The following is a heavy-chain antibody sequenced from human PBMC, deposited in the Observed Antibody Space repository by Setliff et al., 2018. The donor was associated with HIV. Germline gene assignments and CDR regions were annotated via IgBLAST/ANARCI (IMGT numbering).Heavy chain of an antibody. CDR2: MNPNSGNT. V-gene: IGHV1-8*01. CDR1: GYTFTAYG. Sequence: WASVKVSCKPSGYTFTAYGLSWVRQAPGQGPEWMGWMNPNSGNTGYAPKLQGRVTMTRNTSISTAYMELSSLRSDDTAVYYCASSWSRVPYYGMDVWGQGTTVTSP. J-gene: IGHJ6*02. CDR3: ASSWSRVPYYGMDV. D-gene: IGHD6-13*01.